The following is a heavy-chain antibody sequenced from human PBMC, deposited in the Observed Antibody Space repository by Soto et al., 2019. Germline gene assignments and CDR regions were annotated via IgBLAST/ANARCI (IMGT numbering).Heavy chain of an antibody. Sequence: EVQLVESGGGLIQPGGSLRLSCAASGFTVSSNYMSWVRQAPGKGLEWVSVIYSGGSTYYADSVKGRFTISRDNSKNKLYLQMNSHSAEDTAVYYCARVGSTVVFDYWGQGTLVTVSS. CDR1: GFTVSSNY. J-gene: IGHJ4*02. V-gene: IGHV3-53*01. CDR2: IYSGGST. D-gene: IGHD2-15*01. CDR3: ARVGSTVVFDY.